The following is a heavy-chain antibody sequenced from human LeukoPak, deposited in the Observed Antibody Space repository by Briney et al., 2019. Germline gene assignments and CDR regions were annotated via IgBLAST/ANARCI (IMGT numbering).Heavy chain of an antibody. CDR2: IRYDGSNK. J-gene: IGHJ4*02. V-gene: IGHV3-30*02. CDR1: GFTFSSYG. Sequence: QSGGSLRLSCAASGFTFSSYGMHWVRQAPGKELEWVAFIRYDGSNKYYADSVKGRFTISRDNSKNTLYLQMNSLRAEDTAVYYCAKDRAPLRGYQLLPFGYWGQGTLVTVSS. D-gene: IGHD2-2*01. CDR3: AKDRAPLRGYQLLPFGY.